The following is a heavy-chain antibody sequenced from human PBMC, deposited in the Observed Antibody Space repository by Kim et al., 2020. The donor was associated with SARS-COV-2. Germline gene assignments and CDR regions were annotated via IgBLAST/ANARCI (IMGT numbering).Heavy chain of an antibody. V-gene: IGHV6-1*01. J-gene: IGHJ4*02. CDR1: GDSVSSNSAA. Sequence: SQTLSLTCAISGDSVSSNSAAWNWIRQSPSRGLEWLGRTYYRSKWYNDYAVSVKSRITINPDTSKNQFSLQLNSVTPEDTAVYYCARGYGSGFFETGYYFDYWGQGTLVTVSS. CDR2: TYYRSKWYN. CDR3: ARGYGSGFFETGYYFDY. D-gene: IGHD3-10*01.